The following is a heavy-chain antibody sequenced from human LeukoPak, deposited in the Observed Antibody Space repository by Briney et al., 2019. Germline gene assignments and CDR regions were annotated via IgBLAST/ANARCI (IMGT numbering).Heavy chain of an antibody. CDR2: FDPEDGEI. V-gene: IGHV1-24*01. D-gene: IGHD4-17*01. J-gene: IGHJ1*01. CDR1: GYTVTELS. CDR3: AISHDYGDSEFSRAEVFHQ. Sequence: GASVKVSCTVSGYTVTELSFHSVRQAPGKGLEWMGGFDPEDGEIIYAQKFPRRVTMTEDTSTDTAYIELSSLRSDGTAVYYCAISHDYGDSEFSRAEVFHQWGQGTLVTVSS.